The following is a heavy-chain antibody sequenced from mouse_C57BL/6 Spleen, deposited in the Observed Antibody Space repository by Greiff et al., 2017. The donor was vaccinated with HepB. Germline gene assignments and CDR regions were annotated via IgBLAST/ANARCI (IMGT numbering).Heavy chain of an antibody. J-gene: IGHJ1*03. V-gene: IGHV1-61*01. CDR3: ARGAFSDGYFDV. CDR2: IYPSDSET. D-gene: IGHD3-1*01. Sequence: QVQLKQSGAELVRPGSSVKLSCKASGYTFTSYWMDWVKQRPGQGLEWIGNIYPSDSETHYNQKFKDKATLTVDKSSSTAYMQLSSLTSEDSAVYYWARGAFSDGYFDVWGTGTTVTVSS. CDR1: GYTFTSYW.